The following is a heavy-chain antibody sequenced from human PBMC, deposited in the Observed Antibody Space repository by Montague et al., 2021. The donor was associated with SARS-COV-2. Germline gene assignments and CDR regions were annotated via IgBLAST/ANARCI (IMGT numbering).Heavy chain of an antibody. V-gene: IGHV4-61*02. Sequence: TLSLTCTVSGGSIRSDGFYWNWIRQPAGKGLEWIGRIDASGTTNYKPSLKSRVIISLDRSKNQFSLKLSSVIAADTAVYYCATSAFRYFDRPGMDVWGQGTTVAVSS. CDR3: ATSAFRYFDRPGMDV. D-gene: IGHD3-9*01. CDR2: IDASGTT. J-gene: IGHJ6*02. CDR1: GGSIRSDGFY.